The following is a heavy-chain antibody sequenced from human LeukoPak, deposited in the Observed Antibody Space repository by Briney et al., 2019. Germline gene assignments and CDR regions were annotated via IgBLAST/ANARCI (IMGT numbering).Heavy chain of an antibody. D-gene: IGHD6-13*01. CDR1: GYTFTSYT. CDR2: INAGNGNT. V-gene: IGHV1-3*01. J-gene: IGHJ2*01. Sequence: ASVKVSCKASGYTFTSYTMHWVRQAPGQRLEWMGWINAGNGNTKSSQKLQGRVTMTTDTSTSTAYMELRSLRSDDTAVYYCARGRLHSSPIDLWGRGTLVTVSS. CDR3: ARGRLHSSPIDL.